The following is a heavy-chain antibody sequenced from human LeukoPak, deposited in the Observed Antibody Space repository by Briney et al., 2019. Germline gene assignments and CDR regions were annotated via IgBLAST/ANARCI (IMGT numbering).Heavy chain of an antibody. D-gene: IGHD4-17*01. CDR2: IRYDGSNK. J-gene: IGHJ3*02. CDR1: GFTFSSYG. CDR3: ARHYMTTVTKGAFDI. Sequence: PGGSLRLSCAASGFTFSSYGMHWVRQAPGKGLEWVAFIRYDGSNKYYADSVKGRFTISRDNSKNTLYLQMNSLRAEDTAVNYCARHYMTTVTKGAFDIWGQGTMVTVSS. V-gene: IGHV3-30*02.